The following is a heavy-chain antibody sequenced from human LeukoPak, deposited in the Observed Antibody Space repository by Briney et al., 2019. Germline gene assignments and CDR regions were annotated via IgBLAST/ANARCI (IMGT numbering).Heavy chain of an antibody. CDR2: FDPEDGET. D-gene: IGHD3-10*01. CDR3: AILWFGELLYAY. J-gene: IGHJ4*02. CDR1: GYXLTELS. Sequence: ASVKVSCKVSGYXLTELSMHWVRQAPGKGLEWMGGFDPEDGETIYAQKFQGRVTMTEDTSTDTAYMELSSLRSEDTAVYYCAILWFGELLYAYWGQGTLVTVSS. V-gene: IGHV1-24*01.